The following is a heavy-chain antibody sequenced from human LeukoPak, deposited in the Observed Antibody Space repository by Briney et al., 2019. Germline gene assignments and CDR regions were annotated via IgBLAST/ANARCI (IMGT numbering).Heavy chain of an antibody. J-gene: IGHJ4*02. CDR3: ARFIAAPYYFDY. CDR2: MIGDGSEI. D-gene: IGHD6-13*01. Sequence: GGSLRLSCAASGFTFSNSWMTWVRQAPGKGLEWVASMIGDGSEIHYVDSVKGRFTISRDNAKNSLYLQMNSLRAEDTAVYYCARFIAAPYYFDYWGRGTLVTVSS. CDR1: GFTFSNSW. V-gene: IGHV3-7*01.